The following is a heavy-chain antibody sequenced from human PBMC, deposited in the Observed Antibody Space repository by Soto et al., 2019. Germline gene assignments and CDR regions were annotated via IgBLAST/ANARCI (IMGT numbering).Heavy chain of an antibody. CDR1: GYTFIMSS. Sequence: ASVKGSCKASGYTFIMSSMHWVRQAPGQRLEWMGWINVANGNTKYSQKFQGRVTITRDTSAATAYMELSSLTSEDTAVYYCARGTLWSGYPYYIDYWGHGTLVTVSS. D-gene: IGHD3-3*01. J-gene: IGHJ4*01. CDR3: ARGTLWSGYPYYIDY. CDR2: INVANGNT. V-gene: IGHV1-3*01.